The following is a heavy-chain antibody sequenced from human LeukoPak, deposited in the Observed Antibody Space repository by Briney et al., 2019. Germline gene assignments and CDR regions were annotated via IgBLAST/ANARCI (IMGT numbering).Heavy chain of an antibody. CDR1: GFTFGNYW. V-gene: IGHV3-74*01. D-gene: IGHD5-12*01. CDR3: ARGGFGGYDSNFDY. CDR2: INSDGTST. J-gene: IGHJ4*02. Sequence: GGSLRLSCAASGFTFGNYWMHWVRQAPGKELVWISRINSDGTSTSYADSVKGRFTISRDNPKNTLYLQMNSLRAEDTAMYYCARGGFGGYDSNFDYWGQGTLVTVSS.